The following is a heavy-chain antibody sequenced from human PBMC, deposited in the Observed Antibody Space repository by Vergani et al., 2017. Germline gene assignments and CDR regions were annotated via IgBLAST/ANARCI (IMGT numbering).Heavy chain of an antibody. CDR3: AKDIGVTTYYGMDV. CDR1: GFTFDDYT. J-gene: IGHJ6*02. V-gene: IGHV3-43*01. Sequence: VQLVESGGNVVQSGTSLRLSCAASGFTFDDYTMHWVRQAPGKGLEWVSLISWDGGSTYYADSVKGRFTISRDNSKNSLYLQMNSLRTEDTALYYCAKDIGVTTYYGMDVWGQGTTVTVSS. CDR2: ISWDGGST. D-gene: IGHD2-21*02.